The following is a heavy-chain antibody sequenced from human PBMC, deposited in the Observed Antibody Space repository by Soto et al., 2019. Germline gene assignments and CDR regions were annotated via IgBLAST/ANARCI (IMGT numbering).Heavy chain of an antibody. V-gene: IGHV1-69*13. D-gene: IGHD3-10*01. CDR3: ARIAFDGSRKPYYFDY. CDR1: GGTFSSYA. CDR2: IIPIFGTA. Sequence: ASVKVSCKASGGTFSSYAISWVRQAPGQGLEWMGGIIPIFGTANYAQKFQGRVTITADESTSTAYMELSSLRSEDTAVYYCARIAFDGSRKPYYFDYWGQGTMVTVYS. J-gene: IGHJ4*02.